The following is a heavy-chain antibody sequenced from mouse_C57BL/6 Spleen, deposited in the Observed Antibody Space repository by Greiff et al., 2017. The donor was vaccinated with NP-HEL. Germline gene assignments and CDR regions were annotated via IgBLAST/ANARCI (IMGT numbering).Heavy chain of an antibody. V-gene: IGHV1-82*01. CDR3: ARLDYGNFFYYAMDY. CDR2: IYPGDGDT. D-gene: IGHD2-1*01. J-gene: IGHJ4*01. CDR1: GYAFSSSW. Sequence: QVQLQQSGPELVKPGASVKISCKASGYAFSSSWMNWVKQRPGKGLEWIGRIYPGDGDTNYNGKFKGKATLTADKSSSTAYMQLSSRTSEDSAVYFCARLDYGNFFYYAMDYWGQGTSVTVSS.